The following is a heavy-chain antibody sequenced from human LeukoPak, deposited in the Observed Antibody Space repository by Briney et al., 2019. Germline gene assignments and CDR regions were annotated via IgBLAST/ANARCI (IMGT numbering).Heavy chain of an antibody. Sequence: ASVRVSCKASGYTFTNYGITWVRQAPGQGLEWMGWVSAYADNTNYVQKIQGRVTMTTETSTSKAYMELRSLRSDDTAVYYCARDCIGCHGFDYWGQGTLVTVSS. J-gene: IGHJ4*02. CDR1: GYTFTNYG. D-gene: IGHD2-15*01. V-gene: IGHV1-18*01. CDR3: ARDCIGCHGFDY. CDR2: VSAYADNT.